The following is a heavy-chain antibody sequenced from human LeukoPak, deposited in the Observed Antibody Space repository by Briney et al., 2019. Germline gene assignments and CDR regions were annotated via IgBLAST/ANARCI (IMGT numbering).Heavy chain of an antibody. CDR2: MNPNSGNT. Sequence: ASVKVSCKASGYTFTSYDISGVRQATGQGLEWMGWMNPNSGNTGYAQKFQGRVTMTRTTSISTAYMELSSLRSEDTAVYYCAREEVDPAGMDVWGQGTTVTVSS. CDR1: GYTFTSYD. V-gene: IGHV1-8*01. J-gene: IGHJ6*02. D-gene: IGHD5-12*01. CDR3: AREEVDPAGMDV.